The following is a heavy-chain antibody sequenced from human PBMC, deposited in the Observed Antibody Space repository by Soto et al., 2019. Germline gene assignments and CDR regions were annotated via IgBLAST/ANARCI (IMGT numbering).Heavy chain of an antibody. CDR1: GDSISGDSYF. CDR2: MFFRGNT. J-gene: IGHJ4*02. Sequence: SETLSLTCTVSGDSISGDSYFWGWIRQPPGKGLEWIGNMFFRGNTYYNPSLKSRVSVVVDTSKNQFSLRLSSMTAADTAVYYCVRHVREFYGPCSYDFFDHWGQGIKVTVSS. D-gene: IGHD3-10*01. V-gene: IGHV4-39*01. CDR3: VRHVREFYGPCSYDFFDH.